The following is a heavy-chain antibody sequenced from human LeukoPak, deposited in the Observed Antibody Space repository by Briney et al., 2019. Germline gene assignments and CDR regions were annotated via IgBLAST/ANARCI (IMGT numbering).Heavy chain of an antibody. CDR1: GFTFSSYW. CDR2: IKQDGSEK. CDR3: ARDLSYITTVRGVILRSDYYGMDV. Sequence: GGSLRLSCAASGFTFSSYWMSWVRQAPGKGLEWVANIKQDGSEKYYVGSVKGRFTISRDNAKNSLYLQMNSLRAEDTAVYYCARDLSYITTVRGVILRSDYYGMDVWGQGTTVTVSS. D-gene: IGHD3-10*01. J-gene: IGHJ6*02. V-gene: IGHV3-7*01.